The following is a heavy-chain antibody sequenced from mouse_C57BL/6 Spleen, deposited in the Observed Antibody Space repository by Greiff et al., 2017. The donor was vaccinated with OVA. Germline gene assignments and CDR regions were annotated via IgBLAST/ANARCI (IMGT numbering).Heavy chain of an antibody. CDR3: ERRDNNTGSYWYFDV. J-gene: IGHJ1*03. Sequence: VQLQQSGAELAKPGASVKLSCKASGYTFTSYWMHWVKQRPGQGLEWIGYINPSSGYTKYNQKFKDKATLTADKSSSTAYMQLSSLTYEDSAVYYCERRDNNTGSYWYFDVWGTGTTVTVSS. CDR1: GYTFTSYW. V-gene: IGHV1-7*01. CDR2: INPSSGYT. D-gene: IGHD1-3*01.